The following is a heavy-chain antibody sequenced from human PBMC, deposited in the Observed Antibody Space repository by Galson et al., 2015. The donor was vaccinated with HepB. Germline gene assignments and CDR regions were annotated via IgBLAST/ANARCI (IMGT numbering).Heavy chain of an antibody. CDR2: ISGNGVQT. V-gene: IGHV3-23*01. D-gene: IGHD2-15*01. Sequence: SLRLSCAASGFTFSNYDMGWVRHAPGKGLEWVSGISGNGVQTYYADSVKGRFSIYRDNSKDTLYLQMNSLRAEDTAVYYCVKGWLDYWGQGTLVTVSS. J-gene: IGHJ4*02. CDR1: GFTFSNYD. CDR3: VKGWLDY.